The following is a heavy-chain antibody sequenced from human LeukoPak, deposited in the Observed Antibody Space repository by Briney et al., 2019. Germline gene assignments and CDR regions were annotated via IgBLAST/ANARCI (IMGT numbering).Heavy chain of an antibody. V-gene: IGHV1-8*01. CDR1: GYTFTSYD. CDR3: ARRPRGYCSSTSCPRNWFDP. J-gene: IGHJ5*02. Sequence: ASVKVSCKASGYTFTSYDINWVRQATGQGLEWMGWMNPNSGNTGYAQKFQGRVTMTRNTSISTAYMELSSLRSEDTAVYYCARRPRGYCSSTSCPRNWFDPWGQGTLVTVSS. CDR2: MNPNSGNT. D-gene: IGHD2-2*01.